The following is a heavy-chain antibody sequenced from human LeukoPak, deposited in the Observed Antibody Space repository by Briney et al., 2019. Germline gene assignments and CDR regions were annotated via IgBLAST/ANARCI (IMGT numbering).Heavy chain of an antibody. CDR1: GGSISSSSYY. V-gene: IGHV4-39*01. J-gene: IGHJ4*02. Sequence: SETLSLTCTVSGGSISSSSYYWGWIRRPPGKGLEWIGSIYYSGSTYYNPSLKSRVTISVDTSKNQFSLKLSSVTAADTAVYYCARHMASYSSSSWGADYWGQGTLVTVSS. CDR3: ARHMASYSSSSWGADY. D-gene: IGHD6-6*01. CDR2: IYYSGST.